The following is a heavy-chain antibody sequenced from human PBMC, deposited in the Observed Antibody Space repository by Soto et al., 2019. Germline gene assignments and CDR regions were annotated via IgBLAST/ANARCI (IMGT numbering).Heavy chain of an antibody. CDR1: GGSISTYY. CDR3: ARRRYDFWSGAENYYYYMDV. V-gene: IGHV4-59*08. J-gene: IGHJ6*03. Sequence: SETLSLTCTVSGGSISTYYGSWIRQPPGKGLEWIGYIYYSGSTNYNPSLNSRVTISVDTSKNQFSLKLSSVTAADTAVYYCARRRYDFWSGAENYYYYMDVWGKGTTVTVSS. D-gene: IGHD3-3*01. CDR2: IYYSGST.